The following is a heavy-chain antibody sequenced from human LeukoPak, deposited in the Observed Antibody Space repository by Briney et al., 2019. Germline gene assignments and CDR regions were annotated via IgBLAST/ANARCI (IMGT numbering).Heavy chain of an antibody. Sequence: PGGSLRLSCAASGFTFSSYAMHWVRQAPGKGLEWVAVISYDGSNKYYADSVKGRFTISRDNSKNTLYLQMNSLRAEDTAVYYCAKSLYGGNDVWGRGTTVTVSS. D-gene: IGHD2-8*01. J-gene: IGHJ6*02. V-gene: IGHV3-30-3*02. CDR3: AKSLYGGNDV. CDR1: GFTFSSYA. CDR2: ISYDGSNK.